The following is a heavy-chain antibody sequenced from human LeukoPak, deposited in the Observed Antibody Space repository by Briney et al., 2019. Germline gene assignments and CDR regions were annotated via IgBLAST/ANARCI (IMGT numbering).Heavy chain of an antibody. Sequence: SETLSLTCTVSGGSISSSSYYWGWIRQPPGKGLEWIGSIYYSGSTYYNPSLKSRVTISVDTSKNQFSLKLSSVTAADTAVYYCARSLRKCGTSCYPAGYWGQGTLVTVSS. CDR1: GGSISSSSYY. CDR3: ARSLRKCGTSCYPAGY. J-gene: IGHJ4*02. D-gene: IGHD2-2*01. V-gene: IGHV4-39*07. CDR2: IYYSGST.